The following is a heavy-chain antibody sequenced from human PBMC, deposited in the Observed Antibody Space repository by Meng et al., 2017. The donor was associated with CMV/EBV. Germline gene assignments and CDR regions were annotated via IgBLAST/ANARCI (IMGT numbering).Heavy chain of an antibody. J-gene: IGHJ4*02. CDR2: ISGDGSST. Sequence: GESLKISCAASGFTFSSYWMHWVRQAPGKGLLWVSRISGDGSSTAYADSVKGRFTISRDNGKNTLYLQMNSLRAEDTAVYFCARDVVEGSVWLGYWGQGTLVTVSS. V-gene: IGHV3-74*01. CDR1: GFTFSSYW. CDR3: ARDVVEGSVWLGY. D-gene: IGHD2-15*01.